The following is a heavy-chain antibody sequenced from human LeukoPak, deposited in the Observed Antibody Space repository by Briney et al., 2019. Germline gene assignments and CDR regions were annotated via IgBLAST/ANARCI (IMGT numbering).Heavy chain of an antibody. Sequence: PSETLSLTCSVSGGAINSGANYWNWIRQPPGKGLEWIGSVDHSGSTYYKSSLKSRVTISVDKSKNQFSLKLSSVTAADTAVYYCARVERGPGRDAFDIWGQGTMVTVSS. D-gene: IGHD2-2*01. J-gene: IGHJ3*02. CDR3: ARVERGPGRDAFDI. CDR2: VDHSGST. V-gene: IGHV4-30-2*01. CDR1: GGAINSGANY.